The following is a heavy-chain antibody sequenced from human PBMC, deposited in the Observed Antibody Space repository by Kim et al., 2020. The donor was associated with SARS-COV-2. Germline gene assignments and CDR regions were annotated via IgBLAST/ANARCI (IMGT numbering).Heavy chain of an antibody. CDR2: INTSSDT. J-gene: IGHJ2*01. D-gene: IGHD3-16*02. CDR3: ARERQSYHVSPCDL. CDR1: EFTVTDKY. Sequence: GGSLRLSCAASEFTVTDKYMNWVRQAPGKGLEWVSAINTSSDTYYADSVKGRFTISRDRSKNNLYLQMNNLRADDTAVYYCARERQSYHVSPCDLWGRGTRV. V-gene: IGHV3-53*01.